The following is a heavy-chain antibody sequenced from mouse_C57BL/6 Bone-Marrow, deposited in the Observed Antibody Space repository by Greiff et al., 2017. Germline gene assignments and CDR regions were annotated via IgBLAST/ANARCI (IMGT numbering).Heavy chain of an antibody. CDR1: GYSITSGYD. J-gene: IGHJ2*01. CDR3: AREAYGLDY. D-gene: IGHD1-1*01. CDR2: ISYSGST. Sequence: VQLKQSGPGMVKPSQSLSLTCTVTGYSITSGYDWHWIRHFPGNKLEWMGYISYSGSTNYNPSLKSRISLTHDPSKNHFFLKLNSVTTEDTATYCCAREAYGLDYWGQGTTLTVSS. V-gene: IGHV3-1*01.